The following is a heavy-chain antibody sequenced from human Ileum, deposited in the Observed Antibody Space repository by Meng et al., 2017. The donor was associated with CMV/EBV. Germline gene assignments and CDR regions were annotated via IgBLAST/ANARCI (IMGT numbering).Heavy chain of an antibody. CDR2: VNPNNGGT. D-gene: IGHD3-9*01. Sequence: VSCKASGYTFNYFYLHWVRQAPGQGPEWMGWVNPNNGGTDFAQKFQGRVNMTSDTSISTVYLELRRLTFDDTAVYYCARGPWGFDLWGQGTLVTVSS. J-gene: IGHJ4*02. CDR3: ARGPWGFDL. CDR1: GYTFNYFY. V-gene: IGHV1-2*02.